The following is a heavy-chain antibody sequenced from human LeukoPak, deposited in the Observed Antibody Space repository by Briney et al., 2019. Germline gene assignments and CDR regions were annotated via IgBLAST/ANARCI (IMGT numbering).Heavy chain of an antibody. V-gene: IGHV3-74*01. J-gene: IGHJ3*02. Sequence: GGSLRLSCAASGFTFNNAWMNWVRQAPGKGLVWVSRINSDGSSTSYADSVKGRFTISRDNAKNTLYLQMNSLRAEDTAVYYCARERYNWNYVYGAFDIWGQGTMVTVSS. D-gene: IGHD1-7*01. CDR1: GFTFNNAW. CDR2: INSDGSST. CDR3: ARERYNWNYVYGAFDI.